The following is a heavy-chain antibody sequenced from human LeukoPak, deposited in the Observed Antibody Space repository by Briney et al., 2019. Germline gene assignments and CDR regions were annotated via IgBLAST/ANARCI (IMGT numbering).Heavy chain of an antibody. Sequence: SQTLSLTCTVSGGSISSGSYYWSWIRQPAGKGLEWIGRIYTSGSTNYNPSLKSRVTISVDTSKNQFPLKLSSVTAADTAVYYCARGATVTTPFDYWGQGTLVTVSS. J-gene: IGHJ4*02. CDR2: IYTSGST. CDR1: GGSISSGSYY. CDR3: ARGATVTTPFDY. D-gene: IGHD4-17*01. V-gene: IGHV4-61*02.